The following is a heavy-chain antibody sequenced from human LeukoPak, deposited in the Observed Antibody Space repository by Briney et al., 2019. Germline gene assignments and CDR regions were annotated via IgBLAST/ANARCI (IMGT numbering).Heavy chain of an antibody. D-gene: IGHD2-15*01. CDR2: IIPIFGTA. CDR3: AREAVVAATPLDY. Sequence: GSSVKVSCKASGGTFSSYAISWVRQAPGQGLEWMGGIIPIFGTANYAQKFQGRVTITTDESTSTAYMELSSLRSEDTAVYYCAREAVVAATPLDYWGQGTLVTVSS. J-gene: IGHJ4*02. CDR1: GGTFSSYA. V-gene: IGHV1-69*05.